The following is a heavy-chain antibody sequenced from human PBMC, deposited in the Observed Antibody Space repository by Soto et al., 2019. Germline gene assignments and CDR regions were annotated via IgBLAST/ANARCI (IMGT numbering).Heavy chain of an antibody. CDR2: INHSGST. J-gene: IGHJ6*02. CDR1: GGSFSGYY. CDR3: ARGGSGSVVVVVAASYYYYGMDV. V-gene: IGHV4-34*09. D-gene: IGHD2-15*01. Sequence: PSETLSLTCAVYGGSFSGYYWSWIRQPPGKGLEWIGEINHSGSTNYNPSLKSRVTISVDTSKNQFSLKLSSVTAADTAVYYCARGGSGSVVVVVAASYYYYGMDVWGQGTTVTVSS.